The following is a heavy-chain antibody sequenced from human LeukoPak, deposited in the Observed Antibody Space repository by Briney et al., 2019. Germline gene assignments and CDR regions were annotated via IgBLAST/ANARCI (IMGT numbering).Heavy chain of an antibody. D-gene: IGHD3-10*01. J-gene: IGHJ3*02. V-gene: IGHV3-21*01. Sequence: GGSLRLSCAASGFTFSSYSMNWVRQAPGKGLEWVSSISSSSSYIYYADSVKGRFTISRDNAKNSLYLQMNSLRAEDTAVYYCARPPGGSGSIFGAFDIWGQGTMVTVSS. CDR2: ISSSSSYI. CDR3: ARPPGGSGSIFGAFDI. CDR1: GFTFSSYS.